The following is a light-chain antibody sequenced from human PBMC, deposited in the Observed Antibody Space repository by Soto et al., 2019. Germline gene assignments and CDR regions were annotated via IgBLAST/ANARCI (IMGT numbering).Light chain of an antibody. CDR2: DAS. CDR3: QQYNSYTLWT. CDR1: QSISSW. Sequence: DIQMTQSPSTLSASVGDRVTITCRASQSISSWLAWYQQKPGKAPKLLIYDASSLESGVPSRFSGSGSGTEFTLTLSSLQPDDFATDYCQQYNSYTLWTFGQGTKVEIK. V-gene: IGKV1-5*01. J-gene: IGKJ1*01.